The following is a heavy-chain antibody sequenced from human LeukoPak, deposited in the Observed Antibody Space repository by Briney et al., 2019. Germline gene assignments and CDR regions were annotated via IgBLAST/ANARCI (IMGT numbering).Heavy chain of an antibody. V-gene: IGHV1-69*13. CDR2: IIPIFGTA. Sequence: ASVKVSCKASGGTFSSYAISWVRQAPGQGLEWMGGIIPIFGTANYAQKFQGRVTITADESTSTAYMELSSLRSEDTAVYYCARGGLLMNWFDPWGQGTLVTVPS. J-gene: IGHJ5*02. CDR1: GGTFSSYA. D-gene: IGHD3-16*01. CDR3: ARGGLLMNWFDP.